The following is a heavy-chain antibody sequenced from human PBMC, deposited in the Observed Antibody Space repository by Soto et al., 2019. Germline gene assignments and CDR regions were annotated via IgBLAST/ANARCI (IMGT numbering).Heavy chain of an antibody. CDR3: TTTLGYCGTSCP. CDR1: GFTFSNAW. Sequence: EVQLVESGGGLVKPGESLRLSCAASGFTFSNAWMDWVRQGPGKGLEWVGRIKSNAYGATTDYAAPVKGRFTISRDDSRDTLYRQMNSLKTEDTAVYYCTTTLGYCGTSCPWGQGSLVTVSS. V-gene: IGHV3-15*01. J-gene: IGHJ5*02. CDR2: IKSNAYGATT. D-gene: IGHD2-15*01.